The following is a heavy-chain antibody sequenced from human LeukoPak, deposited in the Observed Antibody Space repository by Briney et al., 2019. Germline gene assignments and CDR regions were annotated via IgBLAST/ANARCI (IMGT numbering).Heavy chain of an antibody. D-gene: IGHD3-22*01. J-gene: IGHJ4*02. Sequence: GGSLRLSCAASGFIFSSYWMTWVRQAPGKAPEWVANIRHDGREKYYVGSVKGRFTISRDNSKNSLYLQMSSLRTEDTALYYCARDIYDSGDFRGDFWGQGTLVTVSS. CDR1: GFIFSSYW. CDR2: IRHDGREK. V-gene: IGHV3-7*03. CDR3: ARDIYDSGDFRGDF.